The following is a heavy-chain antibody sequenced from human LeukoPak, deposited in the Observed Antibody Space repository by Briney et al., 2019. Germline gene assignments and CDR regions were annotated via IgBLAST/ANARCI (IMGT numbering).Heavy chain of an antibody. V-gene: IGHV3-23*01. CDR3: AKAHRIVVVPAAVDY. CDR2: ISGSGGST. D-gene: IGHD2-2*01. J-gene: IGHJ4*02. CDR1: GFTFSSYA. Sequence: GGSLRLSCAASGFTFSSYAMSWVRQAPGKGLEWVSVISGSGGSTYYADSVKGRFTISRDNSRNTLYLQMNSLRAEDTAVYYCAKAHRIVVVPAAVDYWGQGTLVTASS.